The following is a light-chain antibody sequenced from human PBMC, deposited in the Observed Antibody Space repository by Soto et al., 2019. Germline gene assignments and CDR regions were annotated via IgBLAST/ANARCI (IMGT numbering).Light chain of an antibody. CDR3: QQYGSSPPVT. CDR2: GAS. V-gene: IGKV3-20*01. Sequence: EIVLTQSPGTLSLSPGDRATLSCRASQSLRSSYLAWYQQKPGQAPRLLIYGASSRASGIPDRFSGRGSGTDFTLPISRLEPEDSAVYYCQQYGSSPPVTCGQGTKLEIK. J-gene: IGKJ2*01. CDR1: QSLRSSY.